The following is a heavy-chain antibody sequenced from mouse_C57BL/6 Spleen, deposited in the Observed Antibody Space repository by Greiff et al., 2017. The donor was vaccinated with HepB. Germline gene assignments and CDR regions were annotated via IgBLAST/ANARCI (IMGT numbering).Heavy chain of an antibody. CDR1: GYTFTDYE. V-gene: IGHV1-15*01. Sequence: VQLQQSGAELVRPGASVTLSCKASGYTFTDYEMHWVKQTPVHGLEWIGAIDPETGGTAYNQKFKGKAILTADKSSSTAYMELRSLTSEDSAVYYCTRWGYGYGAYWGQGTLVTVSA. J-gene: IGHJ3*01. CDR2: IDPETGGT. CDR3: TRWGYGYGAY. D-gene: IGHD2-2*01.